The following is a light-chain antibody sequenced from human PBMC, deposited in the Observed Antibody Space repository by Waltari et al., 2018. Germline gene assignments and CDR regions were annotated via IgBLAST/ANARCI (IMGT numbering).Light chain of an antibody. J-gene: IGKJ2*01. CDR1: RDITPS. Sequence: DIQITQPPSSLSAAVGDRVTITCQATRDITPSLSWFQQRPVKAPQLLISDASTLQHGVPSRFSGSGSGTTFSFTITSLQPEDSATYYCQHYHNLPYTFGRGTKLQIK. CDR2: DAS. CDR3: QHYHNLPYT. V-gene: IGKV1-33*01.